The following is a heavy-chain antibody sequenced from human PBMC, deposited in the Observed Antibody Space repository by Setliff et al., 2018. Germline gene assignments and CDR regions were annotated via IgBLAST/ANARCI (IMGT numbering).Heavy chain of an antibody. V-gene: IGHV4-38-2*02. CDR2: IGHTGSI. CDR1: GYPISSGYI. J-gene: IGHJ4*02. CDR3: ARSFSRREKFLLDY. Sequence: SETLSLTCTVSGYPISSGYIWGWIRQPPGKGLEWVGNIGHTGSINYNPSLKSRLTISRDTSKNQVSLKVSSVTAADTAVYYCARSFSRREKFLLDYWGQGALVTVSS.